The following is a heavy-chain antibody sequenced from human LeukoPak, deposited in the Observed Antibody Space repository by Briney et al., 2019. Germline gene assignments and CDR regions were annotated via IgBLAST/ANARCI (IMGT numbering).Heavy chain of an antibody. D-gene: IGHD4-17*01. Sequence: GGSLRLSCAASGFTFSNYAMSWVRQAPGKGLEWVSTINDRGIATYYADSVKGRFTISRDNSKNTLSLQVNSLRAEDTAVYYCAKDHDYGDYGYYYGMDVWGQGTTVTVSS. CDR1: GFTFSNYA. CDR2: INDRGIAT. J-gene: IGHJ6*02. CDR3: AKDHDYGDYGYYYGMDV. V-gene: IGHV3-23*01.